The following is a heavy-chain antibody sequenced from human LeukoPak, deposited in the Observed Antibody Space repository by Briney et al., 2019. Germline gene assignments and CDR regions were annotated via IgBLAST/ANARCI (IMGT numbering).Heavy chain of an antibody. CDR3: ARDRLQRASELDY. V-gene: IGHV3-48*01. CDR1: GFTFSSYS. Sequence: GGSLRLSCAASGFTFSSYSMNWVRQAPGKGLEWVSYISSSSSTIYYADSVKGRFTLSRDNAKNSLYLQMNRLRAEDTAVYYCARDRLQRASELDYWGQGTLVTVSS. D-gene: IGHD3-10*01. J-gene: IGHJ4*02. CDR2: ISSSSSTI.